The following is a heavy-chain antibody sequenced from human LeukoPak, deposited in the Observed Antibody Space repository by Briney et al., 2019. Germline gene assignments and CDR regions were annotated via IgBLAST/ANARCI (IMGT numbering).Heavy chain of an antibody. CDR2: INPSGGST. V-gene: IGHV1-46*01. J-gene: IGHJ4*02. Sequence: ASVKVSCMASGYTFTRYYMHWVRQAPGQGLEWMGIINPSGGSTSYAQKFQGRVTMTRDMSTSTVYMELSSLRSEDTAVYYCATRGPAAPHFDYWGQGTLVTVSS. CDR1: GYTFTRYY. D-gene: IGHD2-2*01. CDR3: ATRGPAAPHFDY.